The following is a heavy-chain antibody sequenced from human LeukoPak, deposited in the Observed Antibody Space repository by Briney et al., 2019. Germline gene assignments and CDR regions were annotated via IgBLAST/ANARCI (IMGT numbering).Heavy chain of an antibody. CDR1: GFTFSVYW. J-gene: IGHJ4*02. Sequence: GGSLRLSCAASGFTFSVYWMNWVRQAPGKGLEWVANIKQAGSEKYYVDSVKGRFTISRDNAKNSLYLHTNSLRAEDTAVYYCARAKEDTSGCLDYWGQGTLVTVSS. V-gene: IGHV3-7*01. CDR3: ARAKEDTSGCLDY. D-gene: IGHD6-19*01. CDR2: IKQAGSEK.